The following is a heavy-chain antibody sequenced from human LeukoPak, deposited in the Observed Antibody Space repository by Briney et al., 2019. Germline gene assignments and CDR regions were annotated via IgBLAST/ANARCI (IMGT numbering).Heavy chain of an antibody. D-gene: IGHD2-15*01. V-gene: IGHV1-2*02. CDR1: GYTFTNYY. CDR2: INPNSGGT. J-gene: IGHJ4*02. CDR3: ARVGYCSGGSCYSIPPRY. Sequence: ASVKVSCKASGYTFTNYYMHWVRQAPGQGLEWMGWINPNSGGTNYAQKFQGRVTMTRDTSISTAYMELSRLRSDDTAVYYCARVGYCSGGSCYSIPPRYWGQGTLVTVSS.